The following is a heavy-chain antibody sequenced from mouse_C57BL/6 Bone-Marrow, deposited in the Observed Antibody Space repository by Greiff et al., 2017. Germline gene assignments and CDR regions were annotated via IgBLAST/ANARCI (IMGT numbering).Heavy chain of an antibody. CDR3: ARVDRRDYAMDY. Sequence: VQLQQSGPGLVKPSQSLSLTCSVTGYSITSGYYWNWIRQFPGNKLEWMGYISYDGSNNYNPSLKNRISITRDTSKNQFFLKLNSVTTEDTATYYCARVDRRDYAMDYWGQGTSVTVSS. D-gene: IGHD3-2*01. CDR2: ISYDGSN. V-gene: IGHV3-6*01. J-gene: IGHJ4*01. CDR1: GYSITSGYY.